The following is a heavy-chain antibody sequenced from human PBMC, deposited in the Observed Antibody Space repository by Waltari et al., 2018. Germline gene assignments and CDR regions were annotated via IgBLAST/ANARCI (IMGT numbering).Heavy chain of an antibody. D-gene: IGHD2-2*01. V-gene: IGHV1-69*01. CDR1: GGTFSSYA. J-gene: IGHJ5*02. CDR3: ARGSNVVVPAASYNWFDP. Sequence: QVQLVKSGAEVKKPGSSVKVSCKAAGGTFSSYAISWVRQAPGQGLEWMGGILPVFGTANHAQRFQGIVTITADESTSTAYMELSSLRSEDTAVYYCARGSNVVVPAASYNWFDPWGQGTLVTVSS. CDR2: ILPVFGTA.